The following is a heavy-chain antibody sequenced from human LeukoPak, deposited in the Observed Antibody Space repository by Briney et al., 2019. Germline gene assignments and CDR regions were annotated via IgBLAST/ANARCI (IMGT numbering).Heavy chain of an antibody. V-gene: IGHV1-8*01. CDR3: ATPLGYSGYDLY. Sequence: ASVKVSCKASGYTFTSYDINWVRQATGQGLEWMGWMNPNSGNTGYAQKFQGRVTMTRNTSISTAYMELSSLRSEDTAVYYCATPLGYSGYDLYWGQGTLVTVSS. CDR1: GYTFTSYD. CDR2: MNPNSGNT. D-gene: IGHD5-12*01. J-gene: IGHJ4*02.